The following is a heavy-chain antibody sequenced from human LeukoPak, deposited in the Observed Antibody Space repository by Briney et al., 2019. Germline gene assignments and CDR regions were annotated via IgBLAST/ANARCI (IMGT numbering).Heavy chain of an antibody. Sequence: GRSLRLSCAASGFTFSSYAMHWVRQAPGKGLEWVAVISYDGSNKYYADSVKGRFTISRDNSKNTLYLQMNSLRAEDTAVYYCAKDRGTRVSAKYDYWGQGTLVTVSS. V-gene: IGHV3-30*04. CDR2: ISYDGSNK. D-gene: IGHD1-14*01. CDR1: GFTFSSYA. CDR3: AKDRGTRVSAKYDY. J-gene: IGHJ4*02.